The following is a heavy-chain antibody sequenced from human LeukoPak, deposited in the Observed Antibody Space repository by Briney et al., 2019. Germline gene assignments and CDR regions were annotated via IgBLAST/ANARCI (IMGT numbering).Heavy chain of an antibody. CDR2: INPNSGGT. CDR1: GYTFTDYY. CDR3: ARSPDILTGENFDY. J-gene: IGHJ4*02. D-gene: IGHD3-9*01. Sequence: ASVKVSCKASGYTFTDYYMHWVRQAPGQGLEWMGWINPNSGGTNYAQKFYARVTMTRDTSISTAYMELSRLRSDDTAVFYCARSPDILTGENFDYWGQGTLVTVSS. V-gene: IGHV1-2*02.